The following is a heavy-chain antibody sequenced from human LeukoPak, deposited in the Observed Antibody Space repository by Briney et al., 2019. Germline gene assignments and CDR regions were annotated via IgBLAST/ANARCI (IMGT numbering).Heavy chain of an antibody. CDR3: AITAAGSYYFDY. V-gene: IGHV5-10-1*01. D-gene: IGHD3-10*01. CDR2: IDPSDSCT. J-gene: IGHJ4*02. CDR1: GYSFTSYW. Sequence: GESLKISCKGSGYSFTSYWISWVRQMPGKGLEWMGRIDPSDSCTNYSPSFQGHVTISADKSISTAYLQWTGLKASDTAMYYCAITAAGSYYFDYWGQGTLVTVSS.